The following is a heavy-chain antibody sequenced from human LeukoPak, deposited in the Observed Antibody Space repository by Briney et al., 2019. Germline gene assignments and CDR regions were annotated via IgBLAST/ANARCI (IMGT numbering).Heavy chain of an antibody. CDR3: ARDGPYCSSTSCPSGDNWFDP. CDR1: GYTFTSYG. J-gene: IGHJ5*02. V-gene: IGHV1-18*01. CDR2: ISAYNGNT. D-gene: IGHD2-2*01. Sequence: GASVKVSCKASGYTFTSYGISWVRQAPGQGLEWMGWISAYNGNTNYAQKLQGRVTMTTDTSTSTAYMELRSLRSDDTAVYYCARDGPYCSSTSCPSGDNWFDPWGQGTLVTVSS.